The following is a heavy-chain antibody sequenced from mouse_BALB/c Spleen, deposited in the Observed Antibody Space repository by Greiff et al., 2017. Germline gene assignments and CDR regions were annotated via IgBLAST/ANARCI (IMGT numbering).Heavy chain of an antibody. V-gene: IGHV1-7*01. CDR1: GYTFTSYW. CDR2: INPSTGYT. Sequence: VQLQQSGAELAKPGASVKMSCKASGYTFTSYWMHWVKQRPGQGLEWIGYINPSTGYTEYNQKFKDKATLTADKSSSTAYMQLSSLTSEDSAVYYCARAGLEGPMDYWGQGTSVTVSS. J-gene: IGHJ4*01. CDR3: ARAGLEGPMDY.